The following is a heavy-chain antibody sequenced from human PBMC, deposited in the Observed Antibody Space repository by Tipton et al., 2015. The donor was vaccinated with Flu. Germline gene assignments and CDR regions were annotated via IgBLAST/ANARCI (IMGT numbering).Heavy chain of an antibody. CDR2: IYTSGST. CDR1: GGSISSYY. J-gene: IGHJ4*02. CDR3: ARELVAVAGSHFDY. V-gene: IGHV4-4*07. Sequence: LRLSCTVSGGSISSYYWSWIRQPAGKGLEWIGRIYTSGSTNYNPSLKSRVTMSVDTSKNQFSLKLSSVTAADTAVYYCARELVAVAGSHFDYWGQGTLVTVSS. D-gene: IGHD6-19*01.